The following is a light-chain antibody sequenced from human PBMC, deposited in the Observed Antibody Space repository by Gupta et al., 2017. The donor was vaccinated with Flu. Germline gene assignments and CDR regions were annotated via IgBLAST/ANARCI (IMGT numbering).Light chain of an antibody. J-gene: IGKJ1*01. Sequence: AIQMTQSPSSLSASVGDRVTITCRASQGIRNDLGWYQQKPGKAPKLLIYAASSLQSGVPSRFSGSGSGTDFTLSIRSLQPEDFTTYYCRQDDNYPWTFGQGTKVEIK. V-gene: IGKV1-6*01. CDR2: AAS. CDR1: QGIRND. CDR3: RQDDNYPWT.